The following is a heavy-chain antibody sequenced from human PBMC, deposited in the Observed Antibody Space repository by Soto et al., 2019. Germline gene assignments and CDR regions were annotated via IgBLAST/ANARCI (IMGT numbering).Heavy chain of an antibody. D-gene: IGHD1-7*01. CDR3: TRRKGGTTRYYFDY. V-gene: IGHV4-39*01. CDR2: IYYSGST. J-gene: IGHJ4*02. CDR1: GVSISISSYY. Sequence: PSETLSLTCTVSGVSISISSYYWGWIRQPPGKGLEWIGGIYYSGSTYYNPSLKSRVTISVDTSKNQFSLTLSSVTAADTAVYYCTRRKGGTTRYYFDYWGQGTLVTVSS.